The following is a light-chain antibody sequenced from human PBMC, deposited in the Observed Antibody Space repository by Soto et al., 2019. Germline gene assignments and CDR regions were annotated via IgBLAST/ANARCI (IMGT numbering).Light chain of an antibody. J-gene: IGLJ1*01. CDR1: SSNIGSNF. CDR2: RNT. CDR3: ATWDDSLSGYV. Sequence: QSVLNQPPSASGTPGQRVTISCSGSSSNIGSNFVYWYQHLPGTAPKLLLYRNTQRPSGVPARFSGSKSGTSASLAISGLRSEDEADYYCATWDDSLSGYVFGTGTKVTVL. V-gene: IGLV1-47*01.